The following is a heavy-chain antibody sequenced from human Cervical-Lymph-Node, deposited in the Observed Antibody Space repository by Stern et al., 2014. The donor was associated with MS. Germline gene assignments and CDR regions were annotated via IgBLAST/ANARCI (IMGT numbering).Heavy chain of an antibody. J-gene: IGHJ4*02. D-gene: IGHD5-24*01. CDR1: GYTFTSYA. CDR3: ARAWLQFPPSGIDY. Sequence: QVQLVQSGAEVKKPGASVKVSCKASGYTFTSYAMHWVRQAPGQRLEWMGWINAGNGNTKYSQKFQGRVTITRDTSASTAYMELSSLRSEDTAVYYCARAWLQFPPSGIDYWGQGTLVTVSS. CDR2: INAGNGNT. V-gene: IGHV1-3*01.